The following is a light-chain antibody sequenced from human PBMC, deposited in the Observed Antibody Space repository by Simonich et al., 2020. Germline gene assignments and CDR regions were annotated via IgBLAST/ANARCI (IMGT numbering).Light chain of an antibody. J-gene: IGKJ2*01. CDR1: QIVLYSSHNKNY. CDR2: WAS. Sequence: DIVMTQSPDSLAVSLGERATINCKSSQIVLYSSHNKNYLAWYQQKPGQPPKLLIYWASTRESGCPDRFSGSGSGTDFTLTISSLQAEDVAVYYCQQYYSTPYTFGQGTKLEIK. V-gene: IGKV4-1*01. CDR3: QQYYSTPYT.